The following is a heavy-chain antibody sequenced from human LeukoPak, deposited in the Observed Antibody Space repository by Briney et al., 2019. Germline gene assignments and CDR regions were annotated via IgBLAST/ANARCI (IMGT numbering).Heavy chain of an antibody. Sequence: GSLRLSCAVSGFTFTTYSMTWVRQAPGKGLEWVSSITATSTSMYYADPVKGRFTISRDNAKNSLYLQMNSLRAEDTAVYYCARTNYDILTCYCPHLDYGGQGTLVTVSS. D-gene: IGHD3-9*01. CDR2: ITATSTSM. J-gene: IGHJ4*02. V-gene: IGHV3-21*01. CDR1: GFTFTTYS. CDR3: ARTNYDILTCYCPHLDY.